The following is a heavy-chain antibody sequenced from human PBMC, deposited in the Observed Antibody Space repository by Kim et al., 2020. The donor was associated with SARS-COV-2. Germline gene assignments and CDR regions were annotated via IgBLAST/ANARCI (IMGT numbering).Heavy chain of an antibody. Sequence: SETLSLTCTVSGGSIRSNTNYWGWIRQPPGKGLEWIGSIYYGGTTFYNPSLKSRVTISVDTSKNQFSLKLNSVTAADTAVFFCARVTTMGPFDYWGQGT. CDR2: IYYGGTT. J-gene: IGHJ4*02. CDR3: ARVTTMGPFDY. D-gene: IGHD5-12*01. V-gene: IGHV4-39*01. CDR1: GGSIRSNTNY.